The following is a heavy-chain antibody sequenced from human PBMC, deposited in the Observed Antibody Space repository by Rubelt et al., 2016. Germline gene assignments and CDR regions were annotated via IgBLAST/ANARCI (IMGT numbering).Heavy chain of an antibody. CDR1: GGSISSGGSY. D-gene: IGHD4-23*01. J-gene: IGHJ4*02. Sequence: VQLQESGPGLVKPSQTLSLTCTVSGGSISSGGSYWSWIRQHPGKGLEWIGYIYYSGNTYYNPSLKSRITISVDTSKNQFALRLTSVTAADTAGYYGVRYGGLYWGQGTLVTVSS. CDR3: VRYGGLY. CDR2: IYYSGNT. V-gene: IGHV4-31*03.